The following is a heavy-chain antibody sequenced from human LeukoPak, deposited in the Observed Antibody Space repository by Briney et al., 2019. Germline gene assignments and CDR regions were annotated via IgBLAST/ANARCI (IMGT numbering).Heavy chain of an antibody. J-gene: IGHJ3*02. V-gene: IGHV3-11*01. Sequence: GGSLRLSCAASGFTFSDYYMSWIRQAPGKGLEWVSYISSSGSTIYYADSVKGRFTISRDNAKNSLYLQMNSLRAEDTAVYYCAGVDTAMVMHAFDIWGQGTMVTVSS. CDR2: ISSSGSTI. D-gene: IGHD5-18*01. CDR1: GFTFSDYY. CDR3: AGVDTAMVMHAFDI.